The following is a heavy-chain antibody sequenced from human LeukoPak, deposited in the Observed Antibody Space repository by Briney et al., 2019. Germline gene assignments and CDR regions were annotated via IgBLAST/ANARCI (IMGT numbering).Heavy chain of an antibody. Sequence: ASMKVSCKASGYTFTGYYMHWVRQAPGQGLEWMGWINPNSGGTNYAQKFQGRVTMTRDTSISTAYMELSRLRSDDTAVYYCATLGRAYYYDSSGYPPDYWGQGTLVTVSS. J-gene: IGHJ4*02. V-gene: IGHV1-2*02. CDR3: ATLGRAYYYDSSGYPPDY. CDR1: GYTFTGYY. D-gene: IGHD3-22*01. CDR2: INPNSGGT.